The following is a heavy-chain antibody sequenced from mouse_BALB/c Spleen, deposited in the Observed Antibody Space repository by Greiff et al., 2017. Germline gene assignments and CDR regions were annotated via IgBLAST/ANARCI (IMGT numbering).Heavy chain of an antibody. CDR3: ARGITTVVAGDY. V-gene: IGHV1-4*01. CDR1: GYTFTSYT. CDR2: INPSSGYT. J-gene: IGHJ2*01. Sequence: VQLHQSGAELARPGASVKMSCKASGYTFTSYTMHWVKQRPGQGLEWIGYINPSSGYTNYNQKFKDKATLTADKSSSTAYMQLSSLTSGDSAVYYCARGITTVVAGDYWGQGTTLTVSS. D-gene: IGHD1-1*01.